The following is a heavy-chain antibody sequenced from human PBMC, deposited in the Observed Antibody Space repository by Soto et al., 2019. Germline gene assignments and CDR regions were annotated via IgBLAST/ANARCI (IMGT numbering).Heavy chain of an antibody. CDR2: IYYSGST. D-gene: IGHD6-13*01. CDR1: GGSISSYY. V-gene: IGHV4-59*08. J-gene: IGHJ3*02. CDR3: ATMQLGDAFDI. Sequence: QVQLRESGPGLVKPSETLSLTCTVSGGSISSYYWSWIRQPPGKGLEWIGYIYYSGSTNYNPSLKSRVTISVDTSKNQFSLKLSSVTAADTAVYYCATMQLGDAFDIWGQGTMVTVSS.